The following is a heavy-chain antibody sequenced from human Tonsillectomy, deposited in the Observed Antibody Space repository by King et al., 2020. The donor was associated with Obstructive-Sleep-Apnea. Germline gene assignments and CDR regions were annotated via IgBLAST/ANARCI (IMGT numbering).Heavy chain of an antibody. V-gene: IGHV1-8*01. CDR3: VRERGYPDY. J-gene: IGHJ4*02. D-gene: IGHD5-18*01. CDR2: MNPNCGNT. Sequence: GQLVQSGAEVKKPGASVKVSCKASGYTFTSYDINWVRQATGQGLEWMGWMNPNCGNTGYAQKFQGRVTMTRNTSMTTAYMELRSLTSEDTAVYYCVRERGYPDYWGQGTLVTVSS. CDR1: GYTFTSYD.